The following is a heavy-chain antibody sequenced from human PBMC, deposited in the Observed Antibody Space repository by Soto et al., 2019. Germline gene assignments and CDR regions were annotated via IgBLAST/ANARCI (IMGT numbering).Heavy chain of an antibody. J-gene: IGHJ4*02. CDR3: ASGGLPSDY. V-gene: IGHV4-39*01. CDR1: GGSISSSSYY. D-gene: IGHD2-15*01. Sequence: SETLSLTCTVSGGSISSSSYYWGWIRQPPGKGLEWIGSIYYSGSTYYNPSLKSRVTISVDTSKNQFSLKLSSVTAAGTAVYYCASGGLPSDYWGQGTLVTVSS. CDR2: IYYSGST.